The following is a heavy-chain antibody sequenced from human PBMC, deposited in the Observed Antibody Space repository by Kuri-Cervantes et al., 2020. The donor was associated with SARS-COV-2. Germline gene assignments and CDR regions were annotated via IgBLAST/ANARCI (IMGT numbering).Heavy chain of an antibody. CDR2: ISYDGSNK. Sequence: GGSLRLSCAASGFTFRSCAMHWVRQAPGKGLEWVAVISYDGSNKYYADSVKGRFTISRDNSKNTLYLQMNSLRAEDTAVYYCARDADDSSGYDYFDYWGQGTLVTVAS. D-gene: IGHD3-22*01. J-gene: IGHJ4*02. V-gene: IGHV3-30*04. CDR1: GFTFRSCA. CDR3: ARDADDSSGYDYFDY.